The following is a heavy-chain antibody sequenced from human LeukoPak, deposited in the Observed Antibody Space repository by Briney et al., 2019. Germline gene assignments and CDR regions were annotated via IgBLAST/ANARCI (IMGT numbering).Heavy chain of an antibody. J-gene: IGHJ6*02. CDR2: ISGSGGST. V-gene: IGHV3-23*01. CDR1: GFTFSSYA. CDR3: AKLWSIVVVPAARDSGYYGMDV. D-gene: IGHD2-2*01. Sequence: GGSLRLSCAASGFTFSSYAMSWVRQAPGKGLEWVSAISGSGGSTYYADSVKGRFTISRDNSKNTLYLQMNSLRAEDTAVYYCAKLWSIVVVPAARDSGYYGMDVWGQGTTVTVS.